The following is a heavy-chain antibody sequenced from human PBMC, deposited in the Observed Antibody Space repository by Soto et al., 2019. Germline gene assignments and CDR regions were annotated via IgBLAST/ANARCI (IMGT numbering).Heavy chain of an antibody. Sequence: PSETLSLTCTVSGGSISSSSYYWGWIRQPPGKGLECIGSIYYSGSTYYNPSLKSRVTISVDTSKNQFSLKLSSVTAADTAVYYCARGYGRNFDYWGQGTLVTVSS. D-gene: IGHD5-18*01. J-gene: IGHJ4*02. V-gene: IGHV4-39*01. CDR2: IYYSGST. CDR1: GGSISSSSYY. CDR3: ARGYGRNFDY.